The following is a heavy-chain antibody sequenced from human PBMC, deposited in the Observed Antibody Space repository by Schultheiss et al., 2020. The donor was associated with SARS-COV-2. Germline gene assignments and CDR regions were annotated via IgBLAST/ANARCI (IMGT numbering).Heavy chain of an antibody. J-gene: IGHJ5*02. V-gene: IGHV4-61*01. D-gene: IGHD3-10*01. CDR1: GGSVSSGSYY. CDR2: IYYSGST. CDR3: ARDRDYYGSGSISWFDP. Sequence: SETLSLTCTVSGGSVSSGSYYWSWIRQPPGKGLEWIGYIYYSGSTYYNPSLKSRVTISVDTSKNQFSLKLSSVTAADTAVYYCARDRDYYGSGSISWFDPWGQGTLVTVSS.